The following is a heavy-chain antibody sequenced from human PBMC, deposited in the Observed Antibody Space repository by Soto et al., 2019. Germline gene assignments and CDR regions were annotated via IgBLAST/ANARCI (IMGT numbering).Heavy chain of an antibody. CDR1: EGRGADNSAA. CDR3: ARGESISVAWFDY. CDR2: TYYRSKWYN. Sequence: SQAVSRTDAIAEGRGADNSAACNLIRQSPSRGLEWLGRTYYRSKWYNDDAVSVKSRITINPDTSKNQFSLQLKSVTPEDTAVYYWARGESISVAWFDYWGQGTLVTVSS. J-gene: IGHJ4*02. V-gene: IGHV6-1*01. D-gene: IGHD6-19*01.